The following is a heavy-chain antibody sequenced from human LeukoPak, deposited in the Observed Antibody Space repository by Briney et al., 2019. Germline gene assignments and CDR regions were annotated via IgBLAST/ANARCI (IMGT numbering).Heavy chain of an antibody. CDR3: ARDIPQQQWLVPYGMDV. J-gene: IGHJ6*02. D-gene: IGHD6-19*01. V-gene: IGHV4-39*07. CDR2: IYYSGST. Sequence: SETLSLTCTVSGGSISSSSYYWGWIRQPPGKGLEWIGSIYYSGSTYYNPSLKSRVTISVDTSKNQFSLKLSSVTAADTAVYYCARDIPQQQWLVPYGMDVWGQGTTVTVSS. CDR1: GGSISSSSYY.